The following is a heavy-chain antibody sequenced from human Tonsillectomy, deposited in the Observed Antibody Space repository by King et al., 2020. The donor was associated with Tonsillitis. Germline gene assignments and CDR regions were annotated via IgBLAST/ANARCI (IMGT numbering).Heavy chain of an antibody. J-gene: IGHJ4*02. V-gene: IGHV3-72*01. D-gene: IGHD1-26*01. CDR3: ISGVVGGSDD. CDR2: ARNKANSYTT. Sequence: VQLVESGGGLVQPGGSLGLSCAASGFTFSDRYMDWVRQVPGKGLEWLGRARNKANSYTTEYAASVKGRFTISRDDSKNSLSLRMNSLKTEDTAVYYCISGVVGGSDDWGQGTLVTVSS. CDR1: GFTFSDRY.